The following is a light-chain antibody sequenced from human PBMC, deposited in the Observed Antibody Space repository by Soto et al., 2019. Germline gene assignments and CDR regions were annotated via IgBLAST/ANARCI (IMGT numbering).Light chain of an antibody. CDR2: GAS. Sequence: EIVMTQSPATRSVSPGERATLSCRASQSFSSNLAWYQQKPGQAPRLLIYGASTRATGIPARFSASESGTEFPLPISSLQSEDFAVYYCQQYNYWPPMYTFGQGTKLEIK. CDR1: QSFSSN. V-gene: IGKV3-15*01. CDR3: QQYNYWPPMYT. J-gene: IGKJ2*01.